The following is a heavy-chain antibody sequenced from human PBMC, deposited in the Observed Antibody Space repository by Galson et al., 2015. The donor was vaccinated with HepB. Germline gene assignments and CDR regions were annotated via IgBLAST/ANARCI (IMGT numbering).Heavy chain of an antibody. V-gene: IGHV1-58*02. CDR3: ARDDWRDIAVAGTFGY. D-gene: IGHD6-19*01. Sequence: SVKVSCKASGFTFTSSAMQWVRQARGQRLEWIGWIVVGSGNTNYAQKFQERVTITRDMSTSTAYMELSSLRAEDTAVYYCARDDWRDIAVAGTFGYWGQGTLVTVSS. J-gene: IGHJ4*02. CDR1: GFTFTSSA. CDR2: IVVGSGNT.